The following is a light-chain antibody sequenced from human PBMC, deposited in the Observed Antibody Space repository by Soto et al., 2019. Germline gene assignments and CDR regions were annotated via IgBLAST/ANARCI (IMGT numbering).Light chain of an antibody. J-gene: IGKJ5*01. V-gene: IGKV3-11*01. CDR2: GAS. Sequence: IVLTQSPVTLSLSPGERATLSCRASQSVSSEYLAWYQQRPDQAPRLLFYGASNRATGIPARFSGSGSGTDFTLTISSLEPEDFAIYYCQQRNTWPITFGQGTRLEIK. CDR3: QQRNTWPIT. CDR1: QSVSSEY.